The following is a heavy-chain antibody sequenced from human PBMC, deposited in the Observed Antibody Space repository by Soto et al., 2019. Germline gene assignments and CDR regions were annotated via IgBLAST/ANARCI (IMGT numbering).Heavy chain of an antibody. CDR2: IHHSGAT. Sequence: SETLSLTCAVSGDSITGDEWWSWVRQPPGKGLEWIGEIHHSGATNYNPSLKSRVTISVDTSKNQFSLKLSSVTAADTAVYYCARGNVYGLTSNWGQGTLVTVSS. CDR3: ARGNVYGLTSN. V-gene: IGHV4-4*02. D-gene: IGHD4-17*01. J-gene: IGHJ4*02. CDR1: GDSITGDEW.